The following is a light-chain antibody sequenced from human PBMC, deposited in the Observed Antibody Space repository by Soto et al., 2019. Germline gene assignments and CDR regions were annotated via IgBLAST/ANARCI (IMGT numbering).Light chain of an antibody. J-gene: IGKJ4*01. CDR2: GAS. CDR1: QSVSSDY. CDR3: QQYGSSPLP. Sequence: EIVLTQSPGTLSLSPGERATLSCRASQSVSSDYLAWYQQKPGQAPRLLIYGASSRATGIPDRFSGSGSGTYFPLTISRLEPEDFAVYSFQQYGSSPLPFGGGTKVEIK. V-gene: IGKV3-20*01.